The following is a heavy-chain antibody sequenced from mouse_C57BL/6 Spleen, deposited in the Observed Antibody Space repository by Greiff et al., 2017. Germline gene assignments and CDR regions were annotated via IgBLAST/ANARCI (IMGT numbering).Heavy chain of an antibody. J-gene: IGHJ2*01. CDR1: GYTFTSYW. Sequence: QVQLQQPGAELVRPGTSVKLSCKASGYTFTSYWMHWVKQRPGQGLEWIGVIDPSDSYTNYNQKFKGKATLTVDTSSSTAYMQLSSLTSEDSAVYYCARSLRGYFDYWGQGTTLTVSS. CDR3: ARSLRGYFDY. V-gene: IGHV1-59*01. D-gene: IGHD1-1*01. CDR2: IDPSDSYT.